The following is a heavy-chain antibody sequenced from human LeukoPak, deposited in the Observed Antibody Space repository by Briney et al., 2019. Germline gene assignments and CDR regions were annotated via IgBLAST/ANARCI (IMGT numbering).Heavy chain of an antibody. D-gene: IGHD5-24*01. CDR2: IYWDDDK. V-gene: IGHV2-5*08. CDR3: AHSSGGEMATNFDY. J-gene: IGHJ4*02. CDR1: GDSINSLDL. Sequence: TLSLTCTVSGDSINSLDLWSWVRQPPGKALEWLALIYWDDDKRYSPSLKSRLTITKDTSKNQVVLIMTNMDPVDTATYYCAHSSGGEMATNFDYWGQGTLVTVSS.